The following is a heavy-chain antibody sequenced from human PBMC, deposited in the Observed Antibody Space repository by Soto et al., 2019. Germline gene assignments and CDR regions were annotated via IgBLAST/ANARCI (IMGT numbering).Heavy chain of an antibody. CDR1: GCSVSSGDYY. V-gene: IGHV4-61*08. CDR3: ARIPVDTYMINWFDP. D-gene: IGHD5-18*01. Sequence: XETLSLTCTVSGCSVSSGDYYWSWIRQPPGKGLEWIGYIYYSGSSNYNPSLKSRVSISLDTSKNQFSLRLTSVTAADTAVYYCARIPVDTYMINWFDPWGQGTLVTVSS. J-gene: IGHJ5*02. CDR2: IYYSGSS.